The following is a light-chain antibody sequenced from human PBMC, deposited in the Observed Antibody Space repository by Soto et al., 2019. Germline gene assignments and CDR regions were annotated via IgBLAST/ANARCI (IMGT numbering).Light chain of an antibody. CDR1: ESVSSN. Sequence: IGMTQSPATLSVSPGERATLSCRASESVSSNLAWYQQKPGQAPRLLIYGAYTRATGIPAGFSGSVSGTEFTLTISSLQSEDFALDYCQQYNNWLTFGGGTKVEIK. CDR2: GAY. V-gene: IGKV3-15*01. CDR3: QQYNNWLT. J-gene: IGKJ4*01.